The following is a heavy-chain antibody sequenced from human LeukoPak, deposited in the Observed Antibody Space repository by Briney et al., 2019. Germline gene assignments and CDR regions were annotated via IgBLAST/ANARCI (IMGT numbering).Heavy chain of an antibody. CDR3: AQGGYYYYYMDV. CDR1: GFTFSSYW. V-gene: IGHV3-74*03. Sequence: GGSLRLSCAASGFTFSSYWMHWVRQAPGKGPVWLARINSDGFSISYADSVKGRFTISRDNSKNTLYLQMNSLRAEDTAVYYCAQGGYYYYYMDVWGKGTTVTISS. CDR2: INSDGFSI. J-gene: IGHJ6*03. D-gene: IGHD3-16*01.